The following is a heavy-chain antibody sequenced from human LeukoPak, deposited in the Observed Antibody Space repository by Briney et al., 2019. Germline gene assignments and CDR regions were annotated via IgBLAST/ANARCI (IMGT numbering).Heavy chain of an antibody. J-gene: IGHJ6*04. Sequence: SETLSLTCSVSGASISTGAYYWSWIRQHPGKGLEWIGYIYYSGSTNYNPSLKSRVTISVDTSKNQFSLKLSSVTAADTAVHYCARTASYYYYGMDVWGKGTTVTVSS. CDR1: GASISTGAYY. CDR3: ARTASYYYYGMDV. V-gene: IGHV4-61*08. CDR2: IYYSGST.